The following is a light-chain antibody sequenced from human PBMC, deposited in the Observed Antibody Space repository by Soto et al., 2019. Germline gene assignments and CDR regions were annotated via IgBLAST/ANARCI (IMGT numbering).Light chain of an antibody. Sequence: EIVLTQSPGTLSLSPGDRATLSCSASQSLISRYLAWYRQKTGQAPRLIICGASNTDTGIPDMFSGSGSVTYFTLTISRMKPDDFAAYYCTQYRSSPPTFGGGTKVEIK. J-gene: IGKJ4*01. V-gene: IGKV3-20*01. CDR3: TQYRSSPPT. CDR1: QSLISRY. CDR2: GAS.